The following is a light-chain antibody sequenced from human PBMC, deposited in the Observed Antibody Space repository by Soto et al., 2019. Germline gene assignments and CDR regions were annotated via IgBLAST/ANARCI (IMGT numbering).Light chain of an antibody. CDR2: NHN. CDR3: ATWDDSLNGPV. J-gene: IGLJ3*02. V-gene: IGLV1-44*01. CDR1: TSNIESNT. Sequence: LTQPPSASGTPGQRVTISCSESTSNIESNTVNWYQQLPGTAPKLLIYNHNERPSSVPDRFSGSRSGTSASLAISGLQSEDEAIYFCATWDDSLNGPVFGGGTKVTVL.